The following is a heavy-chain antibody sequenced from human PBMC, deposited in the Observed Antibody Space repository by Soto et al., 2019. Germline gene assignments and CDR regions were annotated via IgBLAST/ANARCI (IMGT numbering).Heavy chain of an antibody. CDR1: GGTFSSYA. CDR3: AREATGLNDFWSGYSHNWFDP. CDR2: IIPIFGTA. D-gene: IGHD3-3*01. V-gene: IGHV1-69*13. Sequence: SVKVSCKASGGTFSSYAISWVRQAPGQGLEWMGGIIPIFGTANYAQKFQGRVTITADESTSTAYMELSSLRSEDTAVYYCAREATGLNDFWSGYSHNWFDPWGQGTLVTVSS. J-gene: IGHJ5*02.